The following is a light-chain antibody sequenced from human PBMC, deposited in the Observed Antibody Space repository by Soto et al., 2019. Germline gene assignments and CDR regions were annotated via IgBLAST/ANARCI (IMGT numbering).Light chain of an antibody. CDR2: KAS. CDR3: QQYNSHYT. J-gene: IGKJ2*01. V-gene: IGKV1-5*03. CDR1: QSISSW. Sequence: DIQMTQSPSTLSASVGDRVTITCRASQSISSWLAWYQQKPGKAPKLLIYKASSLESGVPSSFSGSGSRTLFTLTISSLQPDDFATYYCQQYNSHYTFGQGTKLEIK.